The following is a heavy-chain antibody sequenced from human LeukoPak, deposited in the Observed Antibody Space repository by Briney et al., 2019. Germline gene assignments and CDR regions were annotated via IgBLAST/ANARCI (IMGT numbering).Heavy chain of an antibody. CDR1: GFTFADYA. V-gene: IGHV3-43*02. J-gene: IGHJ4*02. Sequence: PGGSLRLSCAASGFTFADYAMHWVRPAQGKGLEWVSLISAVGDNTYYADSIKGRFTTSRDNSKNSLYLQMNSLRSEDTALYYCAKDIHDRGYAACWGQGTLVTRSS. CDR2: ISAVGDNT. CDR3: AKDIHDRGYAAC. D-gene: IGHD3-22*01.